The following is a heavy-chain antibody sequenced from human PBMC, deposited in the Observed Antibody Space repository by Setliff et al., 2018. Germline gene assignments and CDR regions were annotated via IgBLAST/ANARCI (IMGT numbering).Heavy chain of an antibody. V-gene: IGHV1-24*01. D-gene: IGHD2-15*01. J-gene: IGHJ3*02. CDR2: FDPEDGET. Sequence: ASVKVSCKVSGYTLTELSMHWVRQAPGKGLEWMGGFDPEDGETIYAQKFQGRVTMTGDTSTDTAYMELSSLRSEDTAVYYCATNSGGNTIDAFYIWGQGTMVT. CDR1: GYTLTELS. CDR3: ATNSGGNTIDAFYI.